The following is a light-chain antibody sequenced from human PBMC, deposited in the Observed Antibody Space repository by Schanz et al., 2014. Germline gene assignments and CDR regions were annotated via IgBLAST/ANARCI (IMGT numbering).Light chain of an antibody. CDR1: GTVSGGHY. CDR3: LLSYSSGWV. J-gene: IGLJ3*02. V-gene: IGLV7-46*01. CDR2: DTT. Sequence: QAVVTQEPSLTVSPGGTVTLTCVSTGTVSGGHYPFWFQQKPGQAPRTLIYDTTMRTSWTPARFSGSLLGGKPALTLSGAQPEDEAGYYCLLSYSSGWVFGGGTKLTVL.